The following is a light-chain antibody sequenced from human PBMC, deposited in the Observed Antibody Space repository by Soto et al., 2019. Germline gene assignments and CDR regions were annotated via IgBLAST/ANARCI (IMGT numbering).Light chain of an antibody. CDR3: QTWGTGPVI. J-gene: IGLJ2*01. CDR1: SGHSDYA. Sequence: QPVLTQSPSASASLGASVKLTCTLSSGHSDYAIAWHQQQPEKGPRYLMNLNSDGIHTKGDGIPDRFSGSSSGAERYLTISSLQSEDEADYYCQTWGTGPVIFGGGTKLTVL. CDR2: LNSDGIH. V-gene: IGLV4-69*01.